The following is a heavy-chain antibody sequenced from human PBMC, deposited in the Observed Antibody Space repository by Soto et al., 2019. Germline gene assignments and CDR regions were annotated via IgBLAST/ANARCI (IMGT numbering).Heavy chain of an antibody. V-gene: IGHV4-59*08. CDR1: GGSISSYY. D-gene: IGHD4-17*01. CDR3: ARHGVDYGGNSGYAFDI. J-gene: IGHJ3*02. Sequence: QVQLQESGPGLVKPSETLSLTCTVSGGSISSYYWSWIRQPPGKGLEWIGYIYYSGSTNYNPSLKSRVTISVDTSKNQFSLKLSSVTAADTAVYYCARHGVDYGGNSGYAFDIWGQGTMVTVSS. CDR2: IYYSGST.